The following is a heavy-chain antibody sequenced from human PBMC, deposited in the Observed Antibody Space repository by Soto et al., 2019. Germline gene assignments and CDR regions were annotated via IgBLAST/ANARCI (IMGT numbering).Heavy chain of an antibody. J-gene: IGHJ4*02. V-gene: IGHV3-23*01. D-gene: IGHD6-19*01. CDR2: ITGSGGTL. Sequence: PGGSLRLSCAASVFTFGNFAMSLVRQAPGKGLEWVSAITGSGGTLYYADSVKGRFTISRYNSKNTLYLQMNSLVAEDTAVYFCAKLRAKSHIAVASEYWGQGTMVTVSS. CDR3: AKLRAKSHIAVASEY. CDR1: VFTFGNFA.